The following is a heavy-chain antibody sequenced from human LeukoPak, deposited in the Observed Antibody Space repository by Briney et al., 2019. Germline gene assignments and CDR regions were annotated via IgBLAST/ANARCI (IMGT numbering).Heavy chain of an antibody. CDR3: ARGLAIRKYYGSGSYYNYFDY. V-gene: IGHV4-30-2*01. CDR2: IYHGGST. Sequence: SQTLSLTCAVSGGSVSSGGYSWSWIRQPPGKGLEWIGYIYHGGSTNYNPSLKSRVTISVDTSKNQFSLKLSSVTAADTAVYYCARGLAIRKYYGSGSYYNYFDYWGQGTLVTVSS. D-gene: IGHD3-10*01. J-gene: IGHJ4*02. CDR1: GGSVSSGGYS.